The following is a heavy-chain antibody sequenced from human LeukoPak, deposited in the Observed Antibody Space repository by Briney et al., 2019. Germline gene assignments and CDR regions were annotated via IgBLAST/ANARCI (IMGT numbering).Heavy chain of an antibody. CDR2: LISSGAVT. CDR1: GFPFSNYA. D-gene: IGHD5-18*01. J-gene: IGHJ4*02. Sequence: GGSLRLSCAASGFPFSNYAMSWVRQAPGKGLEWVSSLISSGAVTYYADSVKGRFTISRGNSKNTVHLQMDSLRAEDSAVYYCAKNAGYSYGLYYFDYWGQGTLVTVSS. V-gene: IGHV3-23*01. CDR3: AKNAGYSYGLYYFDY.